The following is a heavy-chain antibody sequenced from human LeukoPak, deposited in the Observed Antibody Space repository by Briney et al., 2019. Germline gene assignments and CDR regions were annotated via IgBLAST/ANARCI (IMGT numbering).Heavy chain of an antibody. CDR2: IYTSGST. V-gene: IGHV4-61*02. CDR3: AREGVYYYDSSGYYYYFDY. Sequence: PSETLSLTCTVSGGSISSGSYYWSWIRQPAGKGLEWIGRIYTSGSTNYNHSLKSRVTISVDTSKNQFSLKLSSVTAADTAVYYCAREGVYYYDSSGYYYYFDYWGQGTLVTVSS. J-gene: IGHJ4*02. CDR1: GGSISSGSYY. D-gene: IGHD3-22*01.